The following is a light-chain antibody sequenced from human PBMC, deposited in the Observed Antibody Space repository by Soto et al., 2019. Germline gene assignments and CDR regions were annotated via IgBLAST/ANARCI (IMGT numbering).Light chain of an antibody. J-gene: IGKJ2*03. CDR2: GGS. V-gene: IGKV1-33*01. CDR3: QQYENLPYS. Sequence: DIQMTQSPSSLSASVGDRVSITCQASQDIPDYLNWYQQKPGKAPKLLIYGGSHFEPGVPSMFSGSGYGTAFTFTISSLQAEDVGMYFCQQYENLPYSFGQGTKVDIK. CDR1: QDIPDY.